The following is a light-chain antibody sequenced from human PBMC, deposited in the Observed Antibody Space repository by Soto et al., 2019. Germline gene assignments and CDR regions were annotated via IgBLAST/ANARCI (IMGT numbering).Light chain of an antibody. CDR3: SSYTISSTVI. CDR2: EVS. CDR1: ISDVGGYNY. V-gene: IGLV2-14*01. Sequence: QSVLTQPASVSGSPGQSITVSCTGTISDVGGYNYVSWYQQHPGKAPKLMIYEVSNRPSGVSYRFSGSKSGNTASLTISGLQAEDEADYYCSSYTISSTVIFGGGTQLTVL. J-gene: IGLJ7*01.